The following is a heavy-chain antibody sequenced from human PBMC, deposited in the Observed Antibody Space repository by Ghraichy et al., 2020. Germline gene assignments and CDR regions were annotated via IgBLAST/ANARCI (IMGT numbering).Heavy chain of an antibody. J-gene: IGHJ2*01. D-gene: IGHD2-15*01. CDR3: ARAGAVVSTTTPYYFDL. V-gene: IGHV4-59*01. CDR1: GASIRSYY. Sequence: SETLSLTCTVSGASIRSYYWSWIRQPPRKGLEWIGYIYYSGSAIYNPSLKGRVTMSVDTSKNQFSLKLSSVTAADTAPYYCARAGAVVSTTTPYYFDLWGRGTLVTVSS. CDR2: IYYSGSA.